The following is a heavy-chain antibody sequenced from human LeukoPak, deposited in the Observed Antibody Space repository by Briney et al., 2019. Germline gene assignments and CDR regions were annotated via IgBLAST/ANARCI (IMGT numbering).Heavy chain of an antibody. J-gene: IGHJ4*02. D-gene: IGHD2-2*01. CDR2: VNPDGGVT. CDR1: GFTFSNYW. CDR3: ARVGVGMYHFDH. V-gene: IGHV3-74*01. Sequence: GGSLRLSCVASGFTFSNYWMHWGRQAPGKGLVWVSRVNPDGGVTNYADSVKGRFTISRDNAKNTLYLQMNSLRAEDTAVYYCARVGVGMYHFDHWGQGTLVTVSS.